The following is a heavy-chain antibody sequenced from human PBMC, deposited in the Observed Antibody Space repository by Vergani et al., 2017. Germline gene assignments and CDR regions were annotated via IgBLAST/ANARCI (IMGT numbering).Heavy chain of an antibody. V-gene: IGHV4-59*01. CDR1: GGSMSGYY. Sequence: QVRLQESGPGLVKPSETLSLTCSVPGGSMSGYYWSWIRQPPGKELEWIGYMYHSGSTNYNPSLETRVPISGDTSKNQFSLKLNSVTAADTAVYYCGRVADFYGLGSRLLDLWGQGILVTVSS. J-gene: IGHJ5*02. CDR2: MYHSGST. CDR3: GRVADFYGLGSRLLDL. D-gene: IGHD3-10*01.